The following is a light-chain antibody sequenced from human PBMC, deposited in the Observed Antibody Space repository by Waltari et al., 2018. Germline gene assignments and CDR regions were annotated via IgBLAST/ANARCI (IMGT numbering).Light chain of an antibody. V-gene: IGKV4-1*01. CDR2: WAS. CDR3: QQYYSSPNT. Sequence: DIVMTQSPDSLAVSLAERAVINCNSSQSVFNTNDKTYLAWYQQKPGQPPKLLIYWASTRDSGVPDRFSGSGSGTDFTLAISSLQPEDVAVYVCQQYYSSPNTFGQGTKVEIK. CDR1: QSVFNTNDKTY. J-gene: IGKJ2*01.